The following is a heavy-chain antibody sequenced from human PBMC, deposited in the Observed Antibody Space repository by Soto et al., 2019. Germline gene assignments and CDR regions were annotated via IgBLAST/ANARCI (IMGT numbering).Heavy chain of an antibody. V-gene: IGHV3-7*03. D-gene: IGHD3-3*01. Sequence: GGSLRLSCAASGFTFSSYWMSWVRQAPGKGLEWVANIKQDGSEKYYVDSVKGRFTISRDNAKNSLYLQMNSLRAEDTAVYYCARAGWXNYDFWSGSRGYYGMDVWGQGTTVTVSS. CDR1: GFTFSSYW. J-gene: IGHJ6*02. CDR2: IKQDGSEK. CDR3: ARAGWXNYDFWSGSRGYYGMDV.